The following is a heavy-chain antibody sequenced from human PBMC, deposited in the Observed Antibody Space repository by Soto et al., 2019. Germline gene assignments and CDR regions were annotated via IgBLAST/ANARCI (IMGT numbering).Heavy chain of an antibody. J-gene: IGHJ6*03. CDR3: ARDPGVAGLYYYYYYMDV. D-gene: IGHD6-19*01. V-gene: IGHV4-59*01. CDR2: IYYSGST. CDR1: GGSISSYY. Sequence: QVQLQESGPGLVKPSETLSLTCTVSGGSISSYYWSWIRQPPGKGLEWIGYIYYSGSTNYNPSLKSRVTISVDTSKNQFSLKLSSVTAADTAVYYCARDPGVAGLYYYYYYMDVWGKGTTVTVSS.